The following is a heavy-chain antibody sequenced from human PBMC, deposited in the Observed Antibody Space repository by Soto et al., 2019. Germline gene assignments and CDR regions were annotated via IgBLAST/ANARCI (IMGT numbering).Heavy chain of an antibody. D-gene: IGHD3-22*01. CDR1: GGSISSGGYY. V-gene: IGHV4-31*03. CDR2: IYYSGST. Sequence: QVQLQESGPGLVKPSQTLSLTCTVSGGSISSGGYYWSWIRQHPGKGLEWIGYIYYSGSTYYNPSLQSRVTISVATYKNQFHLKLSSVTAADTAVYYCARSYYDRSGYYYVGGYYFDYWGQGTLVTVSS. J-gene: IGHJ4*02. CDR3: ARSYYDRSGYYYVGGYYFDY.